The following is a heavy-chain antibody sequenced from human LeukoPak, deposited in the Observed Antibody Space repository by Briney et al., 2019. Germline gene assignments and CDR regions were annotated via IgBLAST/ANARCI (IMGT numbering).Heavy chain of an antibody. Sequence: VASVKVSCKASGYTFTTYSLAWVRQDPGQSLEWMGWISVNNGGTNYAQSFQDRVTLTRDTSTNTAYLELRSLRSDDTAIIYCATATQPRGYFLHWGQGTLVTVSS. V-gene: IGHV1-18*01. J-gene: IGHJ1*01. CDR1: GYTFTTYS. CDR2: ISVNNGGT. CDR3: ATATQPRGYFLH. D-gene: IGHD2-2*01.